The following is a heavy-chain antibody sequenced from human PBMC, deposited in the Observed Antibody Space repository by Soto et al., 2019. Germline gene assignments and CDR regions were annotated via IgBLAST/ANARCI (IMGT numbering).Heavy chain of an antibody. CDR2: ISYNGKYE. J-gene: IGHJ4*02. V-gene: IGHV3-30*04. CDR1: GFTFSTYT. CDR3: ATTPGGAAY. Sequence: QVHLVESGGGVVQPGRSLRLSCAASGFTFSTYTMHWVRQAPGKGLEWVADISYNGKYEYYADSVKGRFTISRDNSKSTLYLQMNSLTPEDTDVYYWATTPGGAAYWGQGTLVTVSS. D-gene: IGHD2-15*01.